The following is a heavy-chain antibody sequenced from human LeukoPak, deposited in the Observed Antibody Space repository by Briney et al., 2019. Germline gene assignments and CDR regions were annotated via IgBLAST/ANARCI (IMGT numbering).Heavy chain of an antibody. CDR1: GFTFSSYE. CDR3: ASPPLRQHLGVNYFDY. J-gene: IGHJ4*02. CDR2: INHSGST. V-gene: IGHV4-34*01. Sequence: KSGGSLRLSCAASGFTFSSYEMNWVRQPPGKGLEWIGEINHSGSTNYNPSLKSRVTISVDTSKNQFSLKLSSVTAADTAVYYCASPPLRQHLGVNYFDYWGQGTLVTVSS. D-gene: IGHD6-13*01.